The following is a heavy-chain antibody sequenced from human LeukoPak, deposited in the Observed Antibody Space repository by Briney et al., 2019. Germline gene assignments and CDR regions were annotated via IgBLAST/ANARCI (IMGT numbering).Heavy chain of an antibody. CDR3: ARRNYYGSGAYTYYMDV. Sequence: ASVKVSCKASGYTFTGYYMHWVRQAPGQGLEWMGWINPNSGGTNYAQKFQGRVTMTRDTSINTAYMELSRLTSDDTAVYYCARRNYYGSGAYTYYMDVWGKGTTVTISS. V-gene: IGHV1-2*02. CDR1: GYTFTGYY. J-gene: IGHJ6*03. CDR2: INPNSGGT. D-gene: IGHD3-10*01.